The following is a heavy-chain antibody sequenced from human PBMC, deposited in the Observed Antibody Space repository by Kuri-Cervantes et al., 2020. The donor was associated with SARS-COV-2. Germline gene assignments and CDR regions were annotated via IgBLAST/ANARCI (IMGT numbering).Heavy chain of an antibody. CDR2: ISGSGGST. J-gene: IGHJ4*02. D-gene: IGHD2-21*01. Sequence: GGSLRLSCAASGFTFSSYAMSWVRQAPGKGLEWVSAISGSGGSTYYADSVKGRFTISRDNSKNTLYLQMKSLRDEDTAIYYCAKGRAGVHDFWGQGTLVTVSS. CDR1: GFTFSSYA. V-gene: IGHV3-23*01. CDR3: AKGRAGVHDF.